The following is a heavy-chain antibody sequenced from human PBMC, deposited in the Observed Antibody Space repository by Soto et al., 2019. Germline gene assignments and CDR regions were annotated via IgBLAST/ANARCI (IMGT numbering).Heavy chain of an antibody. CDR3: SRPSYYYDSSGFEPGAFDI. Sequence: GGSLRLSCTGSGFTFGNNAMTWFRQAPGKGLEWVGFIRSKNYGRTTEYAASVQGRFTISRDDSKGIAYLEMNSLTTDDTAVYYCSRPSYYYDSSGFEPGAFDIWGQGTMVTVSS. D-gene: IGHD3-22*01. J-gene: IGHJ3*02. CDR1: GFTFGNNA. CDR2: IRSKNYGRTT. V-gene: IGHV3-49*03.